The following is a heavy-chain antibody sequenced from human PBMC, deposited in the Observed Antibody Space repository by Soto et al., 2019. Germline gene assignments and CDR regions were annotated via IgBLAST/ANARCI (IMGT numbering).Heavy chain of an antibody. J-gene: IGHJ4*02. V-gene: IGHV1-58*01. CDR2: IVVGSGNT. Sequence: SVKVSCKASGFTFTSSAVQWVRQARGQRLEWIGWIVVGSGNTNYAQKFQERVTITRDMSTSTAYMELSSLRSEDTAMYYCAADRSGYSYGYYFDYWGQGTLVTVSS. CDR1: GFTFTSSA. D-gene: IGHD5-18*01. CDR3: AADRSGYSYGYYFDY.